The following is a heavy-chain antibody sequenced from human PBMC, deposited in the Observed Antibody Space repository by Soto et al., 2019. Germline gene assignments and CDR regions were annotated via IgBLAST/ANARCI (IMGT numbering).Heavy chain of an antibody. V-gene: IGHV3-48*03. J-gene: IGHJ4*02. CDR1: GFTFSSYE. CDR2: ISTSGSTR. CDR3: ARDLHGDGYFPY. Sequence: GGSLRLSCAASGFTFSSYEMNWVRQAPGKGLEWVSYISTSGSTRRYANSVKGRFTISRDNAKNSLFLQMNSLGAEDTAVYYCARDLHGDGYFPYWGQGTLVTVSS. D-gene: IGHD3-3*01.